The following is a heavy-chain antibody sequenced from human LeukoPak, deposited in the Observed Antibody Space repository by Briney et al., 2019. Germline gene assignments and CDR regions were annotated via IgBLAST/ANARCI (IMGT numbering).Heavy chain of an antibody. J-gene: IGHJ4*02. CDR2: ISSSSSYI. D-gene: IGHD2-2*03. CDR3: ARELDIVVVPTGPFDY. Sequence: RGSLRLSCAASGFTFSSYSMNWVRQAPGKGLEWVSSISSSSSYIYYADSVKGRFTISRDNAKNSLYLQMNSLRAEDTAVYYCARELDIVVVPTGPFDYWGQGTLVTVSS. CDR1: GFTFSSYS. V-gene: IGHV3-21*01.